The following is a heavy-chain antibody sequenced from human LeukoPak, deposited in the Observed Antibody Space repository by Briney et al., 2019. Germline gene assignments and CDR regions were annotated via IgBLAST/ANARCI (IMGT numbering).Heavy chain of an antibody. CDR1: GFTFSGYS. CDR3: ARGDFAN. J-gene: IGHJ4*02. Sequence: GGSLRLSCAAPGFTFSGYSMNWVRQAPGKGLEWLSYISSGSSTIYYADSAKGRFTISRDNAKNSLFLQMNSLRDDDTAVYYCARGDFANWGQGTLVTVSS. V-gene: IGHV3-48*02. CDR2: ISSGSSTI. D-gene: IGHD3-3*01.